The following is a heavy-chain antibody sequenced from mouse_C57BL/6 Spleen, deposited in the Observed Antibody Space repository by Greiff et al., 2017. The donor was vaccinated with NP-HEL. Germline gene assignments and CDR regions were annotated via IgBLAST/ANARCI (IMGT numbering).Heavy chain of an antibody. V-gene: IGHV3-6*01. CDR2: ISYDGSN. CDR1: GYSITSGYY. J-gene: IGHJ3*01. CDR3: ARDDGSSPGWLAY. Sequence: EVQLQQSGPGLVKPSQSLSLTCSVTGYSITSGYYWNWIRQFPGNKLEWMGYISYDGSNNYNPTLKNRISITRDTSKNQFFLKLNSVTTEETATYYCARDDGSSPGWLAYGGQGTLVTVSA. D-gene: IGHD1-1*01.